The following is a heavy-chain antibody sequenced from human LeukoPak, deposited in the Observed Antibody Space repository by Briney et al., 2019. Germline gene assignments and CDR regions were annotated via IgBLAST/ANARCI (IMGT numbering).Heavy chain of an antibody. CDR1: GFTFSSYG. CDR2: IRYDGSNK. J-gene: IGHJ4*02. Sequence: GGSLRLSCAASGFTFSSYGMHWVRQAPGKGLEWVAFIRYDGSNKYYADSVKGRFTISRDNSKNSLYLQMNSLRAEDTAVYYCARTPRYCSGGSCYHLDYWGQGTLVTVSS. V-gene: IGHV3-33*08. CDR3: ARTPRYCSGGSCYHLDY. D-gene: IGHD2-15*01.